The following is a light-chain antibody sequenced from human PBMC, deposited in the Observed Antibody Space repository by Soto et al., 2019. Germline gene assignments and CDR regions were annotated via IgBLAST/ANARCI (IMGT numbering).Light chain of an antibody. Sequence: IVMTQSPDSLAVSLGERATINCKSSQSVLFSSSNKNYLAWYQQKPGQPPNLLIYGASTRESGVPDRFSGRGSGTDFTLTIGSLQAEDVAVYYCQQYYSSPVTFGQGTRLEIK. CDR3: QQYYSSPVT. J-gene: IGKJ5*01. V-gene: IGKV4-1*01. CDR1: QSVLFSSSNKNY. CDR2: GAS.